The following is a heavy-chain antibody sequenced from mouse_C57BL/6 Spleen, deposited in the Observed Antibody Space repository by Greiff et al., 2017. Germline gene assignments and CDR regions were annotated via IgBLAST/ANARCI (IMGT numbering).Heavy chain of an antibody. Sequence: QVQLQQPGAELVKPGASVKLSCKASGYTFTSYWMHWVKQRPGQGLEWIGMIHPNSGSTNYNEKFKSKATLTVDKSSSTAYMQLSSLTSEDSAVYYCARRDYYSNYGDYRGQGTTLTVSS. V-gene: IGHV1-64*01. J-gene: IGHJ2*01. D-gene: IGHD2-5*01. CDR3: ARRDYYSNYGDY. CDR2: IHPNSGST. CDR1: GYTFTSYW.